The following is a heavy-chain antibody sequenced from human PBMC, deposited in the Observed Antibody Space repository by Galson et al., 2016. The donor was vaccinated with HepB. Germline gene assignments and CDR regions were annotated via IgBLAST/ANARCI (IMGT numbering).Heavy chain of an antibody. V-gene: IGHV3-23*01. D-gene: IGHD2-15*01. Sequence: SLRLSCAASGFTFSSYAMGWVRQGPGKGLEWVSVVRGTGSTTYYADSVKGRFTISRDNSKNTLYLQMNSLRAGDTAVYYCARGDRRYCSGGSCYSDYYYGMDVWGQGTTVTVSS. CDR1: GFTFSSYA. CDR3: ARGDRRYCSGGSCYSDYYYGMDV. J-gene: IGHJ6*02. CDR2: VRGTGSTT.